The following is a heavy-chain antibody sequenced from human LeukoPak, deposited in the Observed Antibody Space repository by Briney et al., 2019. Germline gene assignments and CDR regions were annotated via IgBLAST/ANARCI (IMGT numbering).Heavy chain of an antibody. CDR1: GFTFITYW. Sequence: GGSLRLSRAASGFTFITYWMCWVRPAPGKGLEGVAVISYDGSNKYYADSVKGRFTISRDNSKNTLYLQMNSLRAEDTAVYYVAGDPFVSRIAARPFDYWGQGTLVAVSS. CDR2: ISYDGSNK. CDR3: AGDPFVSRIAARPFDY. J-gene: IGHJ4*02. D-gene: IGHD6-6*01. V-gene: IGHV3-30-3*01.